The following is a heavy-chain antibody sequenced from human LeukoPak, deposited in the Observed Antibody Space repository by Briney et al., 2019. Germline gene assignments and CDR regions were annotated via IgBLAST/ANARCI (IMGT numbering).Heavy chain of an antibody. D-gene: IGHD3-22*01. V-gene: IGHV3-66*01. CDR1: GFTVSSNY. CDR3: ARGGYFPFDY. CDR2: MYSDGST. J-gene: IGHJ4*02. Sequence: GGSLRLSCAASGFTVSSNYMSWVRQSPGKGLEWVSDMYSDGSTYYADSVKGRFTISRDKSKNTLYLQVNNLRAEDTAVYYCARGGYFPFDYWGQGTVITVSS.